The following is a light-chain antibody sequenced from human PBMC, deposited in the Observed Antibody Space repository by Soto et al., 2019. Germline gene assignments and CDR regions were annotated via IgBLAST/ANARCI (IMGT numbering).Light chain of an antibody. J-gene: IGKJ5*01. CDR3: QRSDNLPIS. CDR1: QDIRYY. CDR2: DAS. V-gene: IGKV1-33*01. Sequence: DIQMTQSPSSLSASVGDRVTITCQASQDIRYYVNWYQQKPGKAPKLLIYDASNLETGVPSRFSGNGSGTDFTFSISSLQPEDTATYYCQRSDNLPISFGQGTRLEIK.